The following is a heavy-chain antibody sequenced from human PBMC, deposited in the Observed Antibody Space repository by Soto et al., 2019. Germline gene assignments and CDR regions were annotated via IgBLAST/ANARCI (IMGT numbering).Heavy chain of an antibody. J-gene: IGHJ6*02. V-gene: IGHV1-69*01. CDR3: ARSGGRGSGSYHDYYYGMDV. D-gene: IGHD3-10*01. CDR2: IIPIFGTA. Sequence: QVQLVQSGAEVKKPGSSVKVSCKASGGTFSSYAISWVRQAPGQGLEWMGGIIPIFGTANYAQKFQGRVTITADDSTSTAYMALSSLRSEDTAVYYCARSGGRGSGSYHDYYYGMDVWGQGTTVTVSS. CDR1: GGTFSSYA.